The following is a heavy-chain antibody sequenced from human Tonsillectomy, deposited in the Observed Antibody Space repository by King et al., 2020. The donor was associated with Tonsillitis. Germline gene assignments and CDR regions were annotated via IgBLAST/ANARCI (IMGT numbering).Heavy chain of an antibody. D-gene: IGHD1-26*01. Sequence: LQLQESGPGVVKPSETLSLTCTVSGGSISSSDHYWAGIRQPPVKGLEWSGYMYYSGTIFYNPSLKSRITLSGGTSENRFSLKLSSVTAADTAVYFCARSVSGSFDYWGQGALVTVSS. CDR2: MYYSGTI. V-gene: IGHV4-39*01. J-gene: IGHJ4*02. CDR3: ARSVSGSFDY. CDR1: GGSISSSDHY.